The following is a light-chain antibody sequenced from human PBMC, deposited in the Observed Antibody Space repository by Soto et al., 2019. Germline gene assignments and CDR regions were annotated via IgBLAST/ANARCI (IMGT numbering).Light chain of an antibody. CDR2: GDN. J-gene: IGLJ1*01. Sequence: QAVVSQPPSVSGAPGQRITISCTGSSSNIGANYDVHWYRQVPGTAPKLLMSGDNNRPSGVADRFSGSKSGTSASLAITRLQAEDGADYYCQSYDSSLNRVFGTGTKVTVL. CDR3: QSYDSSLNRV. CDR1: SSNIGANYD. V-gene: IGLV1-40*01.